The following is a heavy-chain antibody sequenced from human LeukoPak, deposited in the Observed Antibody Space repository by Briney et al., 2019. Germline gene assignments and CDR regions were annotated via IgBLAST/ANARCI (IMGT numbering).Heavy chain of an antibody. CDR2: IGASGDNI. J-gene: IGHJ3*02. CDR3: ATQSPDYSIGPSYCSFDI. V-gene: IGHV3-23*01. D-gene: IGHD2-15*01. CDR1: GFTFNNYA. Sequence: GGSLRLSFEASGFTFNNYAMSWVRQAPGKGLEWVSSIGASGDNIFYADSVKSRFTISRDNSKNTLFLQMNSLRAEDTALYYCATQSPDYSIGPSYCSFDIWGQGTMVTVSS.